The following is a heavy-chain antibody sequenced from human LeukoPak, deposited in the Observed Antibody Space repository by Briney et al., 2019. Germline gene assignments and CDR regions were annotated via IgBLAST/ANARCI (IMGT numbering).Heavy chain of an antibody. D-gene: IGHD3-22*01. CDR1: GFTFSNAW. J-gene: IGHJ3*02. V-gene: IGHV3-15*01. CDR3: TYDSSGLDAFDI. CDR2: IKSKTDGGTT. Sequence: PGGSLRLSCAASGFTFSNAWRSWVRQAPGKGLEWVGRIKSKTDGGTTDYAAPVKGRFTISRDDSKNTLYLQMNRLKTEDTAVYYCTYDSSGLDAFDIWGQGTMVTVSS.